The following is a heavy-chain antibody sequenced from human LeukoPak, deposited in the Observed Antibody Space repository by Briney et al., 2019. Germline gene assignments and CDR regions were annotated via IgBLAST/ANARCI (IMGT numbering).Heavy chain of an antibody. D-gene: IGHD2/OR15-2a*01. CDR3: ARAFRARYFDL. CDR1: GGSITTSSYY. CDR2: IYYSGST. V-gene: IGHV4-39*01. Sequence: SETLSLTCTVSGGSITTSSYYWGWIRQPPGKGLEWIGIIYYSGSTYYNPPLKGRVTISVDTSKNQFSLKLSSVTAADTAVYYCARAFRARYFDLWGRGTLVTVSS. J-gene: IGHJ2*01.